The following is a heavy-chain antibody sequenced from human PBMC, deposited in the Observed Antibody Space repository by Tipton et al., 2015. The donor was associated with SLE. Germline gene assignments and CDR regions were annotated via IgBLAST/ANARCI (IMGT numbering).Heavy chain of an antibody. CDR3: ARGRKDYGDYYFDY. Sequence: LSLTCAVYGGSFSGYYWSWIRQPPGKGLEWIGEINHSGSTNYNPSLKSRVTISVDTSKNQFSLKLSSVTAADTAVYYCARGRKDYGDYYFDYWGQGTLVTVSS. CDR2: INHSGST. CDR1: GGSFSGYY. D-gene: IGHD4-17*01. V-gene: IGHV4-34*01. J-gene: IGHJ4*02.